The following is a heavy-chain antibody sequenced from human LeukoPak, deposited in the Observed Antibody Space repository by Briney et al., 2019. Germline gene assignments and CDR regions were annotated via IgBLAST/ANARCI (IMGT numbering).Heavy chain of an antibody. CDR2: IIPIFGTA. V-gene: IGHV1-69*01. CDR3: ARDRDSGSYSFDY. J-gene: IGHJ4*02. Sequence: GSSVKVSCKASGGTFSSYAISWVRQAPGQGLEWMGGIIPIFGTANYAQKFQGRVTITADESTSTAYMELSSLRSEDTAVYYRARDRDSGSYSFDYWGQGTLVTVSS. D-gene: IGHD1-26*01. CDR1: GGTFSSYA.